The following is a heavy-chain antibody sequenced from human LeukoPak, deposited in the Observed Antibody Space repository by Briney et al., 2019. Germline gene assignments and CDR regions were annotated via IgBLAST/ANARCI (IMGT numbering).Heavy chain of an antibody. D-gene: IGHD1-26*01. Sequence: TGGSLRLSCAASGFTFSNYWMAWVRQAPGKGLEWVANIKQDGSDKFYGDSVKGRFTISRDNAKNSVYLQMNSLRAEDTAVYYCARDKVLGATHFDYWGQGTLVTVSS. V-gene: IGHV3-7*01. CDR1: GFTFSNYW. CDR2: IKQDGSDK. CDR3: ARDKVLGATHFDY. J-gene: IGHJ4*02.